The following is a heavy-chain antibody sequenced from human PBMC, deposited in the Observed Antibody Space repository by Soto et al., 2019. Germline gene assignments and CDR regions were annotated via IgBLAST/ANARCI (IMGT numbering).Heavy chain of an antibody. V-gene: IGHV5-51*01. CDR3: ARHDSRCWFWGGGRTYGMDV. CDR1: GYSFTSYW. Sequence: EVQLVQSGAEVKKPGESLKISCKGSGYSFTSYWIGWVRQMPGKGLEWMGIIYPGDSDTRYSPSFQGQVTISADKSISTAYPQGSSLEGSDTAMYYCARHDSRCWFWGGGRTYGMDVWGQGTTVTVSS. D-gene: IGHD6-13*01. J-gene: IGHJ6*02. CDR2: IYPGDSDT.